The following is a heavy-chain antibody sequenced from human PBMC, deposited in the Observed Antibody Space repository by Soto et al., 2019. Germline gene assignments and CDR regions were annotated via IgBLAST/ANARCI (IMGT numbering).Heavy chain of an antibody. Sequence: GGSLRLSCAASGFTVSSNYMSWVRQAPGKGLEWVSVIYSGGSTYYADSVKGRFTISRDNSKNTLYLQMNSLRAEDTAVYYCARMSYSSSSDYWGQGTLVTVSS. J-gene: IGHJ4*02. CDR3: ARMSYSSSSDY. V-gene: IGHV3-66*01. D-gene: IGHD6-6*01. CDR2: IYSGGST. CDR1: GFTVSSNY.